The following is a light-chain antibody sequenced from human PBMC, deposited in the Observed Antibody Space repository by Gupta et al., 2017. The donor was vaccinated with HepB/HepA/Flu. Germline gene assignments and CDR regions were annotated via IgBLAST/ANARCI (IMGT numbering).Light chain of an antibody. V-gene: IGLV2-11*01. CDR3: LAYAGNDIFG. CDR2: DVT. J-gene: IGLJ1*01. Sequence: QPAMPQPRSVSGSHGHSVTISCTGTSSNVGGYNYVSWYQQPPGEAPKLIIFDVTKRPSGVPDRFSGSKSGNTASLTISGLRSEDEADYYCLAYAGNDIFGFGTGTTVTAL. CDR1: SSNVGGYNY.